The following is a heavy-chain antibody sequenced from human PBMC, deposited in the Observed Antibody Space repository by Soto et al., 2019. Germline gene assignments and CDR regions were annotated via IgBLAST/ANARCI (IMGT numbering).Heavy chain of an antibody. Sequence: QVQLVQSGAEVKKPGSSLKVSCKASGGTFSSYAISWVRQAPGQGLEWMGEIIPIFGTANYAQKFQGRVTITADESTRTAYMELSSLRSEDTAVYYCARDRGPSSGYYPYWFDPWGQGTLVTVSS. D-gene: IGHD3-22*01. CDR3: ARDRGPSSGYYPYWFDP. V-gene: IGHV1-69*12. J-gene: IGHJ5*02. CDR2: IIPIFGTA. CDR1: GGTFSSYA.